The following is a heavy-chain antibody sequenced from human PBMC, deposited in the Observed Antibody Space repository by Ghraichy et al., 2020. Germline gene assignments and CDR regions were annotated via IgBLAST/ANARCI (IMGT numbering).Heavy chain of an antibody. J-gene: IGHJ4*02. V-gene: IGHV3-33*01. Sequence: GGSLRLSCAAFGFTFTRYGMHWFPQAPGKGLEWAAVVWSDGSNTYYADSVKGRFTISRDNSTNTLYLQMDGLRAEETAVYYCASLSYWGQGTLVTVSS. CDR3: ASLSY. CDR2: VWSDGSNT. CDR1: GFTFTRYG.